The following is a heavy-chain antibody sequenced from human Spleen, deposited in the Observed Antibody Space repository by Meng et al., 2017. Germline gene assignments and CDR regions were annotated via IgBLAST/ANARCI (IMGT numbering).Heavy chain of an antibody. CDR3: ARDRGHYLES. Sequence: QVQLVQSGAEVKKPGSSLKVSCKASGGTLSSYPIAWARQAPGQGLEWMGRIVPILDRPNYAENFQDRVTITADKSTNTAYMELSSLRSDDTAIYYCARDRGHYLESWGQGTRVTGAS. D-gene: IGHD6-25*01. V-gene: IGHV1-69*08. CDR1: GGTLSSYP. J-gene: IGHJ4*02. CDR2: IVPILDRP.